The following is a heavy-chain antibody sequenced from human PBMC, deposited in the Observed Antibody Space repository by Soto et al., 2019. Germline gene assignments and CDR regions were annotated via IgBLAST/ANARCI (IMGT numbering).Heavy chain of an antibody. CDR3: AWDEYFSASGRGLRP. CDR2: ITSSSDYI. V-gene: IGHV3-21*01. D-gene: IGHD3-10*01. J-gene: IGHJ5*01. CDR1: GFTFSSYS. Sequence: EVQVVESGGGLVKPGGSLRLSCIGSGFTFSSYSMNWVRQAPGRGLEWVSSITSSSDYIHYADSVKGRFTISRANAKRALYRLMAGLSVEDRAIDYCAWDEYFSASGRGLRPWGRGTLV.